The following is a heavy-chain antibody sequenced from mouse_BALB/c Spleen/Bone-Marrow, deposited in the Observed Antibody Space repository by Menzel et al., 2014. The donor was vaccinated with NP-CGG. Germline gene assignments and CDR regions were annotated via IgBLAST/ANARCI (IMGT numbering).Heavy chain of an antibody. J-gene: IGHJ3*01. V-gene: IGHV5-12-1*01. CDR1: GFAFSRYD. CDR3: ARHDYYGNPFAY. CDR2: ISSGGGST. Sequence: EVMLVESGGGLVKPGGSLKLSCAASGFAFSRYDMSWVRQTPEKRLEWVAYISSGGGSTYYPDTVKGRFTISRDNAKNTLYLQMSSLKSEDTAMYYCARHDYYGNPFAYWGQGTLVTVSA. D-gene: IGHD2-1*01.